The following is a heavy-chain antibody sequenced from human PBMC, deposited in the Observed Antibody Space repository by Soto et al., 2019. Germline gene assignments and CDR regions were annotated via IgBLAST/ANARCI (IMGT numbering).Heavy chain of an antibody. Sequence: ASVKVSCKASGYSFTNYGISWVRQAPRQGLEWMGWISTYNGKTNYAQKLQGRVTMTTDTSTSTAYMELRSLRSDDTAVYYCARTTLIYDFWSGYPNWFDPWGQGTLVTVSS. V-gene: IGHV1-18*01. CDR3: ARTTLIYDFWSGYPNWFDP. J-gene: IGHJ5*02. CDR2: ISTYNGKT. CDR1: GYSFTNYG. D-gene: IGHD3-3*01.